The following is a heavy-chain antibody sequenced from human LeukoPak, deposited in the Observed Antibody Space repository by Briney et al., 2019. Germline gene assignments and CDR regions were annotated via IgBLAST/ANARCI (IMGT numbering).Heavy chain of an antibody. CDR2: IYYSGST. J-gene: IGHJ4*02. D-gene: IGHD3-22*01. CDR1: GGSISSSSYY. Sequence: SETLSLTCTVSGGSISSSSYYWGWIRQPPGKGLEWIGSIYYSGSTYYNPSLKSRVTISVDTSKNQFSLKLSSVTAADTAVYYCASLAGIYYHDRIDYWGQGTLVTVSS. CDR3: ASLAGIYYHDRIDY. V-gene: IGHV4-39*01.